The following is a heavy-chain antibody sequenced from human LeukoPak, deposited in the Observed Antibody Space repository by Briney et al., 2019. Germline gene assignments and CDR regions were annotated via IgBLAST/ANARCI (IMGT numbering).Heavy chain of an antibody. V-gene: IGHV4-34*01. CDR2: INHSGST. CDR3: ARAQFECYDILTGFGSNWYFDL. J-gene: IGHJ2*01. CDR1: GGSFSGYY. Sequence: SETLSLTCAVYGGSFSGYYWSWIRQPPGKGLEWIGEINHSGSTNYNPSLKSRVTISVDTSKNQFSLKLSSVTAADTAVYYCARAQFECYDILTGFGSNWYFDLWGRGTLVTVSS. D-gene: IGHD3-9*01.